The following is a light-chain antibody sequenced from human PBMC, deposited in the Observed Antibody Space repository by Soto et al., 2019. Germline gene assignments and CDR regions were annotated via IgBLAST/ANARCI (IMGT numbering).Light chain of an antibody. CDR2: RNN. CDR3: ATWDDSLNGFYV. J-gene: IGLJ1*01. CDR1: TSNIGSNY. V-gene: IGLV1-47*01. Sequence: QSVLTQPPSASGTPGQGVTISCSGSTSNIGSNYVYWYQQLPGTAPKLLIYRNNQRPSGVPDRFSRSKSGTSASLAISGLRSDDEADYFCATWDDSLNGFYVFGTGTKLTVL.